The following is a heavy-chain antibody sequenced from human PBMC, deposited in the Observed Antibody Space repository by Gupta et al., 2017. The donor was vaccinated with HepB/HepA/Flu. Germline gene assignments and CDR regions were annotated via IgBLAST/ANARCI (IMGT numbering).Heavy chain of an antibody. CDR1: GFTFDDYA. D-gene: IGHD4-17*01. CDR3: AKDMAMHDYGDYGAFDI. CDR2: ISWNSGSI. Sequence: EVQLVESGGGLVQPGRSLRLSCAASGFTFDDYAMHWVRQAPGKGLEWVSGISWNSGSIGYADSVKGRFTISRDNAKNSLYLQMNSLRAEDTALYYCAKDMAMHDYGDYGAFDIWGQGTMVTVSS. J-gene: IGHJ3*02. V-gene: IGHV3-9*01.